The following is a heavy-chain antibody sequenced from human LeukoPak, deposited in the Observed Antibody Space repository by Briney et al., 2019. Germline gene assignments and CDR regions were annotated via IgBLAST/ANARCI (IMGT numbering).Heavy chain of an antibody. CDR2: ISSSSTI. CDR1: GFTFSSYS. D-gene: IGHD6-19*01. V-gene: IGHV3-48*01. CDR3: ASDRGWYRSPTDY. Sequence: PGGSLRLSCAASGFTFSSYSLNWVRQAPGKGLEWVSYISSSSTIYYADSVKGRFTISRDNAKNSLYLQMNSLRAEDTAVYYCASDRGWYRSPTDYWGQGTLVTVSS. J-gene: IGHJ4*02.